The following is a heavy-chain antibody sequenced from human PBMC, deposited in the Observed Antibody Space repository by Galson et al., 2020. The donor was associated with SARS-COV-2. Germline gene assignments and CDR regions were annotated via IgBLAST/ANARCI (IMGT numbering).Heavy chain of an antibody. Sequence: ASETLSLTCSVYGGSFNGYYWTWIRQSPGKGLEWIGEIAHSGSTNYSPSLKSRLTISIDTSRNQFSLKLTSVAVADTAIYYCVRGRHYDYPWGTYRRDSGADSGFDYWGQGPLVTVSS. V-gene: IGHV4-34*01. D-gene: IGHD3-16*02. CDR2: IAHSGST. J-gene: IGHJ4*02. CDR1: GGSFNGYY. CDR3: VRGRHYDYPWGTYRRDSGADSGFDY.